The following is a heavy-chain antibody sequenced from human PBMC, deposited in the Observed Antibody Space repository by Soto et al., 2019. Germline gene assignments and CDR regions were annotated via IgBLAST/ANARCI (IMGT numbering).Heavy chain of an antibody. Sequence: QVQLQESGPGLVKPSETLSLTCSVSGGSISSYYWSWIRQPAGKRLEWIGRISPSGSTSYNPSLKSRVTLSLDTSKNQFSLKLSSVTAADTAVYYCARVAYCTSSSCHLPDYWGQGTLVTVPS. V-gene: IGHV4-4*07. CDR3: ARVAYCTSSSCHLPDY. J-gene: IGHJ4*02. D-gene: IGHD2-2*01. CDR1: GGSISSYY. CDR2: ISPSGST.